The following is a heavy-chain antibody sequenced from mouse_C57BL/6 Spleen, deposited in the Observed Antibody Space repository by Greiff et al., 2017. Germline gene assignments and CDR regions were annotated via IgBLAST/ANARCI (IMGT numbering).Heavy chain of an antibody. D-gene: IGHD2-2*01. Sequence: QVQLQQPGAELVKPGASVKLSCKASGYTFTSYWMHWVKQRPGQGLEWIGMIHPNSGSTNYNEKFKSKATLTVDKSSSTAYMQLSSLTSEDSAVYYCAREGGYDARGAMDYWGQGTSVTVSS. CDR3: AREGGYDARGAMDY. CDR1: GYTFTSYW. V-gene: IGHV1-64*01. J-gene: IGHJ4*01. CDR2: IHPNSGST.